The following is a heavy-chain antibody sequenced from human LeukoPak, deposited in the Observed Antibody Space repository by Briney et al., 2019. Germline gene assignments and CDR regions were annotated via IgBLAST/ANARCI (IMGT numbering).Heavy chain of an antibody. CDR2: IIPILGIA. D-gene: IGHD2-8*02. J-gene: IGHJ3*02. CDR3: ARAPRSARYCTSVNCRREVLDI. Sequence: SVKVSCKASGGTFSSYAISWVRQAPGQGLEWMGRIIPILGIANYAQKFQGRVTITADKSTSTANMELSSLRSEDTAVYYCARAPRSARYCTSVNCRREVLDIWGQGTMVIVSA. V-gene: IGHV1-69*04. CDR1: GGTFSSYA.